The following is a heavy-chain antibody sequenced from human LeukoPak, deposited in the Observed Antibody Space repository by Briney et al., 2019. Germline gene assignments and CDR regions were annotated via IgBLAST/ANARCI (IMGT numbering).Heavy chain of an antibody. D-gene: IGHD3-22*01. CDR3: ARVVVVTNWFDP. V-gene: IGHV4-30-4*01. J-gene: IGHJ5*02. Sequence: PSETLSLTCTVSGYSISSGDYYWSWIRQPPGKGLEWIGYIYYSGSTYYNPSLKSRVTISVDTSKNQLSLKLSSVTAADTAVYYCARVVVVTNWFDPWGQGTLVTVSS. CDR1: GYSISSGDYY. CDR2: IYYSGST.